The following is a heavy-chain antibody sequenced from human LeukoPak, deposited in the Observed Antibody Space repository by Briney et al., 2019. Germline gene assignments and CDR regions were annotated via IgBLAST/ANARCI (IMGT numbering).Heavy chain of an antibody. D-gene: IGHD3-22*01. J-gene: IGHJ4*02. CDR3: AKYYYDGGAYSFDY. V-gene: IGHV3-23*01. CDR2: INGVGGST. Sequence: PGGSLRLSCAASGFPFTSYAMSWARQAPGKGLEWVSSINGVGGSTYYADSVKGRFTISRDNSKNTLYLQMNSLRAEDTALYYCAKYYYDGGAYSFDYWGQGTLVTVSS. CDR1: GFPFTSYA.